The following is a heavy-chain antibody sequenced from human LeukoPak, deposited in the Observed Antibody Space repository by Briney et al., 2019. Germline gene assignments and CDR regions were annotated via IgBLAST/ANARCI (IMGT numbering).Heavy chain of an antibody. CDR1: GFTFTSYG. CDR3: ARDEGYSSSWDYYYYYGMDV. V-gene: IGHV3-30*02. CDR2: IRYDGSNK. J-gene: IGHJ6*02. D-gene: IGHD6-13*01. Sequence: HPGGSLRLSCAGSGFTFTSYGMHWVRQAPGKGLEWVAFIRYDGSNKYYADSVKGRFTISRDNAKNSLYLQMNSLRAEDTAVYYCARDEGYSSSWDYYYYYGMDVWGQGTTVTVSS.